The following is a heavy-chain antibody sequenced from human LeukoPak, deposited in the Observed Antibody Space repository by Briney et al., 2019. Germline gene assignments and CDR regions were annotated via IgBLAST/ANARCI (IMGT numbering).Heavy chain of an antibody. CDR3: ARHMGTVVTGTGGDAFDT. D-gene: IGHD2-8*02. V-gene: IGHV4-39*01. CDR2: FYYSGST. Sequence: PSDTLSLTCTVSGASVSISIDLGGWIRRPPARGLEWIGTFYYSGSTYYNPSLKSRATISVDRSKNQFSRKLTSVTAADTAVYHCARHMGTVVTGTGGDAFDTWGQGTMVTVSS. CDR1: GASVSISIDL. J-gene: IGHJ3*02.